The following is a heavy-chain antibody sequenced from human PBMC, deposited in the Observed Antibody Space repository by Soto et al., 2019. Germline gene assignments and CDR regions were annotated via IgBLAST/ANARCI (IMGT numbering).Heavy chain of an antibody. J-gene: IGHJ6*02. CDR3: ARQGFGALHGRVDV. CDR2: VHYSWGS. CDR1: GGSISSYH. D-gene: IGHD3-10*01. Sequence: QVQLQESGPGLVKPSETLSLSCTVSGGSISSYHWSWIRQTPGKGLEWIGYVHYSWGSNYNPALKTRVAISLNTSKSQFSLKLTSVTATDTAVYYCARQGFGALHGRVDVWGQGTTVNVSS. V-gene: IGHV4-59*08.